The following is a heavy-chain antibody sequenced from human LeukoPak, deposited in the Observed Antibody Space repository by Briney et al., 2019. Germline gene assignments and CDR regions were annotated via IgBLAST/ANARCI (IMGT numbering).Heavy chain of an antibody. V-gene: IGHV1-2*06. D-gene: IGHD7-27*01. CDR2: INPNSGGT. Sequence: GESLKISCKGSGYSFTSYWIGWVRQAPGQGLEWMGRINPNSGGTNYAQKFQGRVTMTRDTSISTAYMELSRLRSDDTAVYYCARSLLSVGTDYWGQGTLVTVSS. CDR3: ARSLLSVGTDY. J-gene: IGHJ4*02. CDR1: GYSFTSYW.